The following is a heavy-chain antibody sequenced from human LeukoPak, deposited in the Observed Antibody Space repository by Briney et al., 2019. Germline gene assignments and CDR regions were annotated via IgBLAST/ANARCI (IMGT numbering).Heavy chain of an antibody. CDR2: IYYSGST. D-gene: IGHD6-6*01. CDR3: ARHDPSSSPYYYYGMDV. Sequence: PSETLSLTCAVYGGSFSGYYWSWIRQPPGKGLEWIGYIYYSGSTNYNPSLKSRVTISVDTSKNQFSLKLSSVTAADTAVYYCARHDPSSSPYYYYGMDVWGQGTTVTVSS. V-gene: IGHV4-59*08. CDR1: GGSFSGYY. J-gene: IGHJ6*02.